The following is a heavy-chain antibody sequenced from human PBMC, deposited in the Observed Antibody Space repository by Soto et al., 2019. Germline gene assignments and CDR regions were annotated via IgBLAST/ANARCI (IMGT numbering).Heavy chain of an antibody. Sequence: SETLSLTCAVYVGSFSSYYWSWIRQPPGKGLEWIGEINHSGSTNYNPSLKSRVTISVDTSKNQFSLKLSSVTAADTAVYDWARAFGGYYDFGGGSGGGSALGGQGTSVPVSS. CDR2: INHSGST. D-gene: IGHD3-3*01. CDR3: ARAFGGYYDFGGGSGGGSAL. CDR1: VGSFSSYY. J-gene: IGHJ4*02. V-gene: IGHV4-34*01.